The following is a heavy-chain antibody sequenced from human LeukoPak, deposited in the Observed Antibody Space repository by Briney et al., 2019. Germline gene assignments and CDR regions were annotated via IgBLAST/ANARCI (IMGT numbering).Heavy chain of an antibody. CDR1: GFSLSTSGVG. Sequence: SGPTLVKPTQTLTLTCTFSGFSLSTSGVGVGWICQPPGKALEWLALIYWNDDKRYSPSLKSRLTITKDTSKNQVVLTMTNMDPVDTATYYCALAYYYDSSGYYWAAFDIWGQGTMVTVSS. CDR2: IYWNDDK. D-gene: IGHD3-22*01. J-gene: IGHJ3*02. CDR3: ALAYYYDSSGYYWAAFDI. V-gene: IGHV2-5*01.